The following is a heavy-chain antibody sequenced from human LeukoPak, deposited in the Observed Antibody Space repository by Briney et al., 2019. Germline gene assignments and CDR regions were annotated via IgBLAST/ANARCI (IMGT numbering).Heavy chain of an antibody. V-gene: IGHV4-59*08. J-gene: IGHJ6*02. CDR2: IYYSGST. D-gene: IGHD3-10*01. CDR1: GGSISSYY. CDR3: CRHIKGSYTYYYGMDV. Sequence: SETLSITCSVSGGSISSYYWSWIRQPPGKGLEWIGYIYYSGSTNYNPSLKSRVPISVDTYKNQFSLKLIMVTPAAAAVEYCCRHIKGSYTYYYGMDVWGQGTTVTVSS.